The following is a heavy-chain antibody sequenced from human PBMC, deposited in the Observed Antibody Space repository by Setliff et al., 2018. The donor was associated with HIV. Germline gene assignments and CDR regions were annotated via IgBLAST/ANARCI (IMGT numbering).Heavy chain of an antibody. CDR3: ALLEVPLIVGTPPPI. CDR2: INHGGSA. D-gene: IGHD1-26*01. J-gene: IGHJ4*02. Sequence: SETLFLTCAVYNGSFSAYYWAWIRQPPGKGLEWVGEINHGGSATYNPSLTGRVGISVDTSKNQFSLKMIAVTAADAAVYYCALLEVPLIVGTPPPIWGQGTLVTVTS. V-gene: IGHV4-34*01. CDR1: NGSFSAYY.